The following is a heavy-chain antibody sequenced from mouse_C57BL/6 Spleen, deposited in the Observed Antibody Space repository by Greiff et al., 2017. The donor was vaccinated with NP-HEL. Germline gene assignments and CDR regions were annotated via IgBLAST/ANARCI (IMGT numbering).Heavy chain of an antibody. J-gene: IGHJ2*01. D-gene: IGHD2-2*01. CDR3: ARSGVTTDY. V-gene: IGHV1-82*01. CDR1: GYAFSSSW. Sequence: LVESGPELVKPGASVKISCKASGYAFSSSWMNWVKQRPGKGLEWIGRIYPGDGDTNYNGKFKGKATLTADKSSSTAYMQLSSLTSEDSAVYFCARSGVTTDYWGQGTTLTVSS. CDR2: IYPGDGDT.